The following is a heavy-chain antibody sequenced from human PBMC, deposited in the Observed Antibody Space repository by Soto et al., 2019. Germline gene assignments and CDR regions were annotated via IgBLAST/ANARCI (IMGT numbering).Heavy chain of an antibody. CDR1: GFSLSTSGVG. D-gene: IGHD3-22*01. CDR3: APYSSVENGGDKWFDP. Sequence: QITLKESGPTLVKPTQTLTLTCTFSGFSLSTSGVGVGWLRKHRGKPLQWLARIYWKDDKRFSPYLKSRLTIPKDNSKSQVVLVMANMDLVDTATYFCAPYSSVENGGDKWFDPWGQGTLVTVSS. J-gene: IGHJ5*02. V-gene: IGHV2-5*01. CDR2: IYWKDDK.